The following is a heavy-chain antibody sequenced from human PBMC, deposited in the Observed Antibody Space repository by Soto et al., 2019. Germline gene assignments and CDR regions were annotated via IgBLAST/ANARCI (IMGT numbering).Heavy chain of an antibody. Sequence: XASLRLSCAASGFTFSSYGMHWVRQAPGKGLEWVAVIWYDGSNKFYADSVKGRFTISRDNSKNTLYLQMNSLRAEDTAVYYCASYTVTSGFDYWGQGTLVTVSS. CDR1: GFTFSSYG. D-gene: IGHD4-17*01. CDR3: ASYTVTSGFDY. V-gene: IGHV3-33*01. J-gene: IGHJ4*02. CDR2: IWYDGSNK.